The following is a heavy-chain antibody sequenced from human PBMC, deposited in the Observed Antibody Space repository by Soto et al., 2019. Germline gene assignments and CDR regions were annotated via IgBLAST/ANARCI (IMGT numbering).Heavy chain of an antibody. D-gene: IGHD5-12*01. J-gene: IGHJ4*02. V-gene: IGHV1-46*01. Sequence: QMQLVQSGAEVKKPGASVKVSCKASGYSFTNYYMHWVRQAPGQGLAGMGIINPSGGTTRYARKCQGRIPMPSDTSTSTVYMEVSSLSSEDTAVYYCARDGATMGSYYLDYWGQGTLVTVSS. CDR3: ARDGATMGSYYLDY. CDR1: GYSFTNYY. CDR2: INPSGGTT.